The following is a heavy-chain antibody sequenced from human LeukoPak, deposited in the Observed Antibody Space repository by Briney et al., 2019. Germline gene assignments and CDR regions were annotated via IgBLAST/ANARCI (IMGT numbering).Heavy chain of an antibody. CDR2: ISDNSAYK. V-gene: IGHV3-21*01. CDR3: GRQAASISSWIFDY. J-gene: IGHJ4*02. D-gene: IGHD2-2*01. Sequence: GGSLRLSCAASGFTLSTYAMSWVRQTPGKGLEWVASISDNSAYKYYADSVRGRFTISRDNARSSVYLQMNSLRADETGIYYCGRQAASISSWIFDYWGQGTVVTVSS. CDR1: GFTLSTYA.